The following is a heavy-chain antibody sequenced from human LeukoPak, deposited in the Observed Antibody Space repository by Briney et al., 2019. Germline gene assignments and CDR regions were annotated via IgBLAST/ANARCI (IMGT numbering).Heavy chain of an antibody. V-gene: IGHV4-34*01. CDR1: GGSFSGYY. Sequence: SETLSLTCAVYGGSFSGYYWSWIRQPPGKGLEWIGEINHSGSTNYNPPLKSRVTISVDTSKNQFSLKLSSVTAADTAVYYCARQIYCSGGSCYSNWFDPWGQGTLVTVSS. CDR3: ARQIYCSGGSCYSNWFDP. D-gene: IGHD2-15*01. CDR2: INHSGST. J-gene: IGHJ5*02.